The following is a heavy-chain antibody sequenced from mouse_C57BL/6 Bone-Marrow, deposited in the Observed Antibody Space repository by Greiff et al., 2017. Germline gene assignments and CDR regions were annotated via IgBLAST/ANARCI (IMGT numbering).Heavy chain of an antibody. D-gene: IGHD2-5*01. V-gene: IGHV1-52*01. J-gene: IGHJ2*01. CDR2: IDPSDSET. CDR1: GYTFTSYW. CDR3: ARQGYYSNFHVDYFDY. Sequence: QVQLQQPGAELVRPGSSVKLSCKASGYTFTSYWMHWVKQRPIQGLEWIGNIDPSDSETHYNQKFKDKATLTVDKSSSTAYMQLSSLTSEDSAVYYCARQGYYSNFHVDYFDYWGQGTTLTVSS.